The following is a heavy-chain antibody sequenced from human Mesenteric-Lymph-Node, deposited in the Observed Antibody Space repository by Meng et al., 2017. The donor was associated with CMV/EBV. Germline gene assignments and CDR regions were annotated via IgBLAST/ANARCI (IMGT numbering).Heavy chain of an antibody. Sequence: CAVDGGSFSGYYWSWIRQPPGKGLEWIGEINHSGSTNYNPSLKSRVTISVDTSKNQFSLKLSSVTAADTAVYYCARDGYSSSWYGFDYWGQGTLVTVSS. D-gene: IGHD6-13*01. V-gene: IGHV4-34*01. CDR1: GGSFSGYY. CDR2: INHSGST. CDR3: ARDGYSSSWYGFDY. J-gene: IGHJ4*02.